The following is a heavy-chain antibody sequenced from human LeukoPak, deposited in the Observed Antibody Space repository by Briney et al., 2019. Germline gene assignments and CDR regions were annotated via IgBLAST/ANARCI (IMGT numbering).Heavy chain of an antibody. CDR1: GFTFSSYG. D-gene: IGHD3-9*01. CDR2: ISYDGSNK. Sequence: GGSLTLSCAASGFTFSSYGKHWVRLAPAKGLEWVAVISYDGSNKYYADSVKGRFTISRDNSKNTLYLQMNSLRAEDTAVYYCVKDVRYFGWLLDYWGQGTLVTVSS. CDR3: VKDVRYFGWLLDY. V-gene: IGHV3-30*18. J-gene: IGHJ4*02.